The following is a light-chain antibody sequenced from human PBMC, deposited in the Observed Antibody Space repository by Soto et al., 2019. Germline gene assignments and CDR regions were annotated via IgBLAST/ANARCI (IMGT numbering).Light chain of an antibody. CDR1: QDISRY. J-gene: IGKJ4*01. Sequence: IQLTQSPSSLSASVGDRVTITCRASQDISRYLGWYQQKPGKAPKLLIYAASTLQSGVPSRFSGSGSGTDFTRTINSRQPEDYATYICQQLNNHPATVGGGTKVEIK. V-gene: IGKV1-9*01. CDR3: QQLNNHPAT. CDR2: AAS.